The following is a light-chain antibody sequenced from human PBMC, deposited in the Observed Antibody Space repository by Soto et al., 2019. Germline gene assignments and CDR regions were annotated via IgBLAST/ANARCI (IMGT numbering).Light chain of an antibody. CDR3: EQYTGDWRI. CDR2: AAS. Sequence: DIQMTQSPSSLSASVGDRFIITLLASQSISNYLNWYQQKPGKAPKLLIFAASSLQSGVPSRFSGSGSGTEVSITSSGLQTDSVVPYYCEQYTGDWRIIGLGTRLEIK. V-gene: IGKV1-39*01. J-gene: IGKJ5*01. CDR1: QSISNY.